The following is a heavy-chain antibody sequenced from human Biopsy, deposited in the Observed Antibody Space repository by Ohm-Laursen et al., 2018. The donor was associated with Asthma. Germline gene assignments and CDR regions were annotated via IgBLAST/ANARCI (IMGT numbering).Heavy chain of an antibody. Sequence: SSVKVSCKSLGGTFNTYVIGWVRQAPGPGLEWMGGINSVFGTPTYPQKFQDRVTITADDSTSTVYMELSSLRSEDTAVYYCARKAGSCISRACYSLDFWGQGTLVTVSS. CDR3: ARKAGSCISRACYSLDF. J-gene: IGHJ4*02. CDR2: INSVFGTP. V-gene: IGHV1-69*01. D-gene: IGHD2-15*01. CDR1: GGTFNTYV.